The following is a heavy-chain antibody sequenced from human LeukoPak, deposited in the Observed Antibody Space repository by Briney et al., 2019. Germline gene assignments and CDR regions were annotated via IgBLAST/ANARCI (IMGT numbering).Heavy chain of an antibody. J-gene: IGHJ5*02. CDR3: AREGSTSGTNWFDP. CDR1: GGSFSGYY. Sequence: PSETLSLTCAVYGGSFSGYYWGWIRQPPGKGLEWIGSIYHSGSTYYNPSLKSRVTISVDTSKNQFSLKLTSVTAADTAVYYCAREGSTSGTNWFDPWGQGTLVTVSS. D-gene: IGHD3-10*01. CDR2: IYHSGST. V-gene: IGHV4-38-2*02.